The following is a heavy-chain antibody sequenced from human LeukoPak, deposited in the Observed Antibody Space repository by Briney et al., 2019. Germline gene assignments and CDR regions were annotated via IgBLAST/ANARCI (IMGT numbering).Heavy chain of an antibody. V-gene: IGHV4-59*01. CDR1: GGSITGYY. Sequence: SETLSLTCTVSGGSITGYYWDWIRQPPGKGLEWIGYIYYSGSTNYNPSLKSRVTISVDTSKNQFSLKLSSVTAADTAVYYCAMNWNPAEFDYWGQGTLVTVSS. CDR2: IYYSGST. D-gene: IGHD1-1*01. J-gene: IGHJ4*02. CDR3: AMNWNPAEFDY.